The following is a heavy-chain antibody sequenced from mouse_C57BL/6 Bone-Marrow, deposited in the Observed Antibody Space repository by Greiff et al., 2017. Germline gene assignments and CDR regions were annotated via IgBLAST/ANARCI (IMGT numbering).Heavy chain of an antibody. J-gene: IGHJ1*03. CDR1: GYAFSSSW. CDR3: ARGGEDFDV. V-gene: IGHV1-82*01. CDR2: IYPGDGDT. Sequence: VQLQQSGPELVKPGASVKISCKASGYAFSSSWMNWVKQRPGKGLEWIGRIYPGDGDTNYNGKFKGKATLTADKSSSTAYMQLSSLTSEDSAVXFCARGGEDFDVWGTGTTVTVSS.